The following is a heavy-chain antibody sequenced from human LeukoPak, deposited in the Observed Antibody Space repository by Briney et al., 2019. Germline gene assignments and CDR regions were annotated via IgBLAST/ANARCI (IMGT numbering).Heavy chain of an antibody. V-gene: IGHV1-69*04. J-gene: IGHJ4*02. CDR3: AREGGGSYLYYFDY. D-gene: IGHD1-26*01. CDR2: IIPIFGIA. Sequence: ASVKVSCKVSGGTFSSYAISWVRQAPGQGLEWMGRIIPIFGIANYAQKFQGRVTITADKSTSTAYMELSSLRSEDTAVYYCAREGGGSYLYYFDYWGQGTLVTVSS. CDR1: GGTFSSYA.